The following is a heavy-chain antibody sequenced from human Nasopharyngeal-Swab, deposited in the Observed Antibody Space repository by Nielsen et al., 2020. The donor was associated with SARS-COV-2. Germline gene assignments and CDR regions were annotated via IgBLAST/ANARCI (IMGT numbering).Heavy chain of an antibody. Sequence: SETLSLTCTVSGVSISSYYWSWIRQPPGKGLEWIGYIYYSGSTNYNPSLKSRVTISVDTSKNQFSLKLSSVTAADTAVYYCARGYHSSSLDYWGQGTLVTVSS. CDR3: ARGYHSSSLDY. J-gene: IGHJ4*02. CDR1: GVSISSYY. D-gene: IGHD6-13*01. V-gene: IGHV4-59*13. CDR2: IYYSGST.